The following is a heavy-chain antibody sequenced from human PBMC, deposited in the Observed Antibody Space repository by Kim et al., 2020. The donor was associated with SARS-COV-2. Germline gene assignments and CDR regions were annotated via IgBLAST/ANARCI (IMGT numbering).Heavy chain of an antibody. J-gene: IGHJ4*02. CDR3: ARGYYYDSSGYYSPMDY. Sequence: LKSRVTISVDTSKNQFSLKLSSVTAADTAVYYCARGYYYDSSGYYSPMDYWGQGTLVTVSS. D-gene: IGHD3-22*01. V-gene: IGHV4-31*02.